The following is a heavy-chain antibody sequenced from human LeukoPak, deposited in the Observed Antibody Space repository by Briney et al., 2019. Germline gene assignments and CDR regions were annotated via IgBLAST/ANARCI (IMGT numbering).Heavy chain of an antibody. D-gene: IGHD2-2*01. CDR1: GFTFSSYA. J-gene: IGHJ4*02. CDR3: ASECSSTSCSGEGYFDY. V-gene: IGHV3-23*01. Sequence: GGSLRLSCAASGFTFSSYAMSWVRQAPGKGLEWVSAISGSGGSTYYADSVKGRFTISRDNSKNTLYLQMNSLRAEDTAVYYCASECSSTSCSGEGYFDYWGQGTLVTVSS. CDR2: ISGSGGST.